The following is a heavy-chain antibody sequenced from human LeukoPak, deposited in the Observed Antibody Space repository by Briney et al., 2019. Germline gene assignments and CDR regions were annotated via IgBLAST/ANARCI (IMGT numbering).Heavy chain of an antibody. J-gene: IGHJ4*02. CDR3: ARDAVRQLDY. Sequence: SETLSLTPTVSVGSLSSGSYYWSWIRQPAGKGLEWIGRIYTSGSTNYNPSLKSRDTISVDTSKNQFSLKLSSVTAADTAVYYCARDAVRQLDYWGQGTLVTVSS. CDR1: VGSLSSGSYY. V-gene: IGHV4-61*02. CDR2: IYTSGST. D-gene: IGHD6-13*01.